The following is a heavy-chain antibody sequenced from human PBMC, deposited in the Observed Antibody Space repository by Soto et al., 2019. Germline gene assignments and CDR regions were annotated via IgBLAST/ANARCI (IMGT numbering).Heavy chain of an antibody. CDR3: ARHTGGYCSSTSCREYYFDY. CDR1: GGSISSYY. V-gene: IGHV4-59*08. Sequence: SETLSLTCTFSGGSISSYYWSWIRQPPGKGLEWIGYIYYSGSTNYNPSLKSRVTISVDTSKNQFSLKLSSVTAADTAVYYCARHTGGYCSSTSCREYYFDYWGQGTLVTVSS. CDR2: IYYSGST. J-gene: IGHJ4*02. D-gene: IGHD2-2*01.